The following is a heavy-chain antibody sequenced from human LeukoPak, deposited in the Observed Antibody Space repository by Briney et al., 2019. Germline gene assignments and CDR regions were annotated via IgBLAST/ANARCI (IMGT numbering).Heavy chain of an antibody. CDR2: IKQDGSEK. CDR1: GFTFSNYW. V-gene: IGHV3-7*01. J-gene: IGHJ6*03. Sequence: GGSLRLSCAASGFTFSNYWMAWVRQAPGKGLEWVGTIKQDGSEKYYVDSVKGRFTITGDNARNSLYLQMSSLRAEDTAVYYCAREALTGYYYYYYMDVWGKGTTVTVSS. CDR3: AREALTGYYYYYYMDV.